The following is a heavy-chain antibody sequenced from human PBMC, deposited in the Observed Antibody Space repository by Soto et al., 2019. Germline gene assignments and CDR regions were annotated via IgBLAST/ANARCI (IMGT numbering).Heavy chain of an antibody. D-gene: IGHD5-12*01. V-gene: IGHV4-59*01. CDR3: GRAPSRGVATLGFDY. J-gene: IGHJ4*02. CDR2: IYYSGST. Sequence: SETLSLTCTVSGGSINPYYWSWIRQPPGKGLEWIGYIYYSGSTNYNPSLKSRVTMSVDTSKNQFSLKLSSVTAADTAVYYCGRAPSRGVATLGFDYWGQGTLVTVSS. CDR1: GGSINPYY.